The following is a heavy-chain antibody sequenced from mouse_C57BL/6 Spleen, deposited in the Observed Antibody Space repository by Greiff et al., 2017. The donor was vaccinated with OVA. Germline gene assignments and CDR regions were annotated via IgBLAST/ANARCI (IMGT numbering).Heavy chain of an antibody. J-gene: IGHJ4*01. CDR2: IDPSDSET. V-gene: IGHV1-52*01. CDR3: ARKDYGNLGAMDY. CDR1: GYTFTSYW. D-gene: IGHD2-1*01. Sequence: QVQLQQPGAELVRPGSSVKLSCKASGYTFTSYWMHWVKQRPIQGLEWIGNIDPSDSETHYNQKFKDKATLTVDKSSSTAYMQLSSLTSEDSAVYYCARKDYGNLGAMDYWGQGTSVTVSS.